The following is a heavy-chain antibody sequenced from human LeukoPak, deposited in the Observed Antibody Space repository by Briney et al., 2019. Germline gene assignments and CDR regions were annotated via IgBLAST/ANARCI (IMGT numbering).Heavy chain of an antibody. J-gene: IGHJ4*02. CDR1: GGSISSGSYY. CDR3: ASSLVVVVAATPGFDY. V-gene: IGHV4-61*02. CDR2: IYTSGST. D-gene: IGHD2-15*01. Sequence: SQTLSLTCTVSGGSISSGSYYWNWIPQPAGKGLEWIGRIYTSGSTNYNPSLKSRVTISVDTSKNQFSLKLSSVTAADTAVYYCASSLVVVVAATPGFDYWGQGTLVTVSS.